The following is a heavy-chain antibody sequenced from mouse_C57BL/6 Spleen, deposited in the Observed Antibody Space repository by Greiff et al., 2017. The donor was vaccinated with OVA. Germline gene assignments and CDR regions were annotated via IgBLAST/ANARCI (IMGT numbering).Heavy chain of an antibody. CDR1: GYTFTDHT. J-gene: IGHJ4*01. V-gene: IGHV1-78*01. D-gene: IGHD1-1*01. Sequence: QVQLQQSDAELVKPGASVKISCKASGYTFTDHTIHWMKQRPEQGLEWIGSIYPRAGSTKYNAKFKGKATLTADKSSSTAYMQLNSLTAEDSAVYVCARGTVQDYARDYWGQGTSVTVSS. CDR3: ARGTVQDYARDY. CDR2: IYPRAGST.